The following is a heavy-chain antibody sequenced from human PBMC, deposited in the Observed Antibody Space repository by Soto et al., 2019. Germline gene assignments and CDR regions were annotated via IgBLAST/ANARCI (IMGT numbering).Heavy chain of an antibody. CDR2: IYYSVST. CDR1: GGSISSYY. D-gene: IGHD1-26*01. J-gene: IGHJ5*02. V-gene: IGHV4-59*01. Sequence: PSETLSLTCTVSGGSISSYYWSWIRQPPGKGLEWIGYIYYSVSTNYNPSLKSRVTISVDTSKNQFSLKLSSVTAADTAVYYCARDGYSGSYLGDWFDPWGQGTLVTVSS. CDR3: ARDGYSGSYLGDWFDP.